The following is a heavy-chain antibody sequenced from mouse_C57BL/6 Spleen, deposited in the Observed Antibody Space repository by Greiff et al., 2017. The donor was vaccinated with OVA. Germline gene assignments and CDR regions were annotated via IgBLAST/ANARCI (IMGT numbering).Heavy chain of an antibody. CDR3: ARVNWAFDY. D-gene: IGHD4-1*01. V-gene: IGHV3-6*01. CDR1: GYSITSGYY. J-gene: IGHJ2*01. CDR2: ISYDGSN. Sequence: EVKLQESGPGLVKPSQSPSLTCSVTGYSITSGYYWNWIRQFPGNKLEWMGYISYDGSNNYNPSLKNRISITRDTSKNQFFLKLNSVTTEDTATYYCARVNWAFDYWGQGTTLTVSS.